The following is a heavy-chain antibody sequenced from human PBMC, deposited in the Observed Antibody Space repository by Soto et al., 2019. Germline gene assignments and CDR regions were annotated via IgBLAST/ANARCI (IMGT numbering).Heavy chain of an antibody. J-gene: IGHJ4*01. CDR3: AMVPRTLYCSSSSYPGASPQN. V-gene: IGHV4-34*01. CDR2: MTHVGTA. Sequence: SQSRSRTCIVRGGSLSRYYRTWISRSPGMGREWVGEMTHVGTANYKPTLKCRVTISEDTSTNQFSLKLSSVTAADTAVYYCAMVPRTLYCSSSSYPGASPQNWGQGTLVTVSS. D-gene: IGHD2-2*01. CDR1: GGSLSRYY.